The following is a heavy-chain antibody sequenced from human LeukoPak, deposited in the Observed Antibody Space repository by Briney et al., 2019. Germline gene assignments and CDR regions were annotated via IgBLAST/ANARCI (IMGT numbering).Heavy chain of an antibody. CDR1: GFTFSSYA. CDR3: ANAVAGSRNPFAY. Sequence: SGGSLRLSCAASGFTFSSYAMSGVRQAPAKGLEWVSAISGSGGSTYYADSVKGRFTISRDNSKHTLYLQMNSLRAEDTAVYYCANAVAGSRNPFAYWGQGTLVTVSS. V-gene: IGHV3-23*01. J-gene: IGHJ4*02. CDR2: ISGSGGST. D-gene: IGHD6-19*01.